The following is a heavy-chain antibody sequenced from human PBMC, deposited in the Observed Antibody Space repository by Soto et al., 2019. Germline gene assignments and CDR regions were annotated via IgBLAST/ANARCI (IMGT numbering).Heavy chain of an antibody. CDR1: GFSLSTSGMC. J-gene: IGHJ4*02. Sequence: SGPTLVNPTQTLTLTCTFSGFSLSTSGMCVSWIRQPPGKALEWLALIDWDDDKYYSTSLKTRLTISKDTSKNQVVLTMTNMDPVDTATYYRARIPDYYDSSGYYFDYWGQGTLVTVSS. V-gene: IGHV2-70*01. CDR3: ARIPDYYDSSGYYFDY. CDR2: IDWDDDK. D-gene: IGHD3-22*01.